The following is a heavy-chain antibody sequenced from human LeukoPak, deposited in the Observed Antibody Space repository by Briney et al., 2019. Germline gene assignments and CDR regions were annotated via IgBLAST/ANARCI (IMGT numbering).Heavy chain of an antibody. V-gene: IGHV4-34*01. J-gene: IGHJ4*02. CDR3: ATGYTRV. Sequence: SETLSLTCAVYGESFRSYSWSWIRQPPGKGLEWIGEINHSGSTNYNPSLKSRVTMSVDTSKTQFSLKVSSVTAADTAVYYCATGYTRVWGQGTLVTVSS. CDR2: INHSGST. CDR1: GESFRSYS. D-gene: IGHD5-18*01.